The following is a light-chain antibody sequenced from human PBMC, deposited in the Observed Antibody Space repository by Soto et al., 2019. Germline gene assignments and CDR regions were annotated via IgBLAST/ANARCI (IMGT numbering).Light chain of an antibody. CDR2: DTS. V-gene: IGKV3-15*01. CDR1: QGIGDT. Sequence: EVGRTQSPATLSVSPGEGATLSCRAMQGIGDTLALSQHKPCHTPSLHIYDTSTRATGVPARLSGSRSVTEFALSFYVLESGDYAMFYCQPYTKWPLTFAGGTKVE. J-gene: IGKJ4*01. CDR3: QPYTKWPLT.